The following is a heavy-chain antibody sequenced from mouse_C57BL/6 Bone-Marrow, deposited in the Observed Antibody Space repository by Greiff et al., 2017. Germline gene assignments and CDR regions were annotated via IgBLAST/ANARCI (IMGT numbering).Heavy chain of an antibody. V-gene: IGHV1-69*01. D-gene: IGHD2-4*01. CDR3: SAYDYDAY. CDR2: IDPSDSYT. CDR1: GYTFTSYW. Sequence: VKLQQPGAELVMPGASVKLSCKASGYTFTSYWMHWVKQRPGQGLEWIGEIDPSDSYTNYNQKFKGKSTLTVDKSSSTAYMQLRSLTSEDAAVYYCSAYDYDAYWGQGTLVTVSA. J-gene: IGHJ3*01.